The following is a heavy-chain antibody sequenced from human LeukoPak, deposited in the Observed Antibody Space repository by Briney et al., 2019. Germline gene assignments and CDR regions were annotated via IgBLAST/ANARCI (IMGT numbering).Heavy chain of an antibody. Sequence: SQTLSLTCAVSGGSISSGDYSWNWIRQPPGKGLEWIGYIYHTGNTFYNPSLKRRVTISVDRSKNQFSLKLSSVTAADTAVYYCARENRGTDAFDIWGQGTMVTVSS. J-gene: IGHJ3*02. D-gene: IGHD1-14*01. V-gene: IGHV4-30-2*01. CDR1: GGSISSGDYS. CDR2: IYHTGNT. CDR3: ARENRGTDAFDI.